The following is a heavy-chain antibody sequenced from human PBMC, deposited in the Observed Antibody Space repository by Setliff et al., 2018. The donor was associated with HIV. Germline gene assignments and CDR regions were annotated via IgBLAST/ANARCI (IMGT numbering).Heavy chain of an antibody. V-gene: IGHV4-38-2*01. J-gene: IGHJ4*02. CDR2: IYHSGST. D-gene: IGHD1-26*01. CDR1: GYSISSGYY. Sequence: SETLSLTCAVSGYSISSGYYWGWIRQPPGKGLEWIGSIYHSGSTYDSPSLKSRVTISVDTSKNQFSLKLSSVTAAGTAVYYCARHRDGGTYPLDYWGQGTLVTVSS. CDR3: ARHRDGGTYPLDY.